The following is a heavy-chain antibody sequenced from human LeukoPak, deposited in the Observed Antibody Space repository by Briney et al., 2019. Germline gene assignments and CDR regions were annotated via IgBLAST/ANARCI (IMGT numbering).Heavy chain of an antibody. Sequence: SETLSLTCTVSGGSISSGSYYWGWIRQPPGKGLEWIGSIYYSGSAYYNSSLKSRVTISLDTSKNQFSLRLSSVTAADTAVYYCARVHGWAFDYWGQGALVTVSS. CDR3: ARVHGWAFDY. CDR2: IYYSGSA. J-gene: IGHJ4*02. CDR1: GGSISSGSYY. D-gene: IGHD3-10*01. V-gene: IGHV4-39*07.